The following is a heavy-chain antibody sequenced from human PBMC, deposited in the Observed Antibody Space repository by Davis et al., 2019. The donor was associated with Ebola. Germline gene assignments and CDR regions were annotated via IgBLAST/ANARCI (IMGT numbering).Heavy chain of an antibody. CDR3: ADSSGYYDAFDI. J-gene: IGHJ3*02. CDR1: GYTLTELS. D-gene: IGHD3-22*01. CDR2: FDPEDGET. V-gene: IGHV1-24*01. Sequence: AASVKVSCKVSGYTLTELSMHWVRQAPGKGLEWMGGFDPEDGETIYAQKFQGRVTITRDRSMSTAYMELSSLRSEDTAMYYCADSSGYYDAFDIWGQGTMVTVSS.